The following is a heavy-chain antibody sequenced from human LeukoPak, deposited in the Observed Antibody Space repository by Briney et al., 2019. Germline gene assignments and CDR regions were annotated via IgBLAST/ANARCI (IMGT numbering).Heavy chain of an antibody. Sequence: PSETLSLTCAVYGGSFSGYYWSWIRQPPGKGLEWIGEINHSGSTNYNPSLKSRVTISVDTSKNQFSLKLSSVTAADTAVYYCARRADPEGIAFDIWGQGTMVTVSS. CDR3: ARRADPEGIAFDI. J-gene: IGHJ3*02. CDR1: GGSFSGYY. CDR2: INHSGST. V-gene: IGHV4-34*01.